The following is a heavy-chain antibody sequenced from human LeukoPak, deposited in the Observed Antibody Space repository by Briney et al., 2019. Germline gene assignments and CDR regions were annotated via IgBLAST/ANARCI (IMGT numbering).Heavy chain of an antibody. J-gene: IGHJ4*02. D-gene: IGHD2/OR15-2a*01. Sequence: GVSLRLSRAASGVTFSSYWMHWVRQAPGKGLVWVSRINTDGISTSYADSVKGRFTISRDNAKNTLYLQMNSLRAEDTAVYYCARFSRGNPDYWGQGTLVTVSS. CDR1: GVTFSSYW. CDR2: INTDGIST. CDR3: ARFSRGNPDY. V-gene: IGHV3-74*01.